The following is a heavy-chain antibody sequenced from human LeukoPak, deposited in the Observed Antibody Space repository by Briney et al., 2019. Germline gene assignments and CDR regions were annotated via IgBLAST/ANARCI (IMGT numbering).Heavy chain of an antibody. CDR2: INPNSGGT. V-gene: IGHV1-2*02. CDR1: GYTFTGYY. CDR3: ARGYCSSTSCYGTYYYYMDA. J-gene: IGHJ6*03. Sequence: ASVKVSCKASGYTFTGYYMHWVRQAPGQGLEWMGWINPNSGGTNYAQKFQGRVTMTRDTSISTAYIELSRLRSDDTGVYYCARGYCSSTSCYGTYYYYMDAWGRGATVTVSS. D-gene: IGHD2-2*01.